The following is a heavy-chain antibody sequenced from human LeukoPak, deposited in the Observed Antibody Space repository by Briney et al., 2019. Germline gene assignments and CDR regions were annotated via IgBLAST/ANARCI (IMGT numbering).Heavy chain of an antibody. Sequence: ASVKVSCKASGYTFTGYYVHWVRQAPGQGLEWMGWINPNSGGTNYAQKFQGRVTMTRDTSISTVYMELSRLRSDDTAVYYCARAPIDSSGYYPEYYFDYWGQGTLVTVSS. CDR2: INPNSGGT. CDR1: GYTFTGYY. CDR3: ARAPIDSSGYYPEYYFDY. J-gene: IGHJ4*02. V-gene: IGHV1-2*02. D-gene: IGHD3-22*01.